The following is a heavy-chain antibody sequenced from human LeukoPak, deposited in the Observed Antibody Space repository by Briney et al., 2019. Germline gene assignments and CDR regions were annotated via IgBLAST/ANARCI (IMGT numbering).Heavy chain of an antibody. CDR2: IDQNGSEK. Sequence: GWSLARSCVASGFTFRSYWMAWVRQAPGKGLEWVANIDQNGSEKYFVDSVKGRFTISRDNAKNSLYLQMNSLRAEDTAVYYCVTGVYYFDYWGQGTLVTVSS. V-gene: IGHV3-7*05. CDR3: VTGVYYFDY. CDR1: GFTFRSYW. J-gene: IGHJ4*02. D-gene: IGHD3-10*01.